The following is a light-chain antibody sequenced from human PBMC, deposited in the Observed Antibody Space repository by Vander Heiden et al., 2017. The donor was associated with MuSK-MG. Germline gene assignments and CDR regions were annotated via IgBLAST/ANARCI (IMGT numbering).Light chain of an antibody. CDR2: GAS. CDR3: QQDNNWPSLT. J-gene: IGKJ4*01. V-gene: IGKV3-15*01. Sequence: EIVMTQSPATLSVSPGERATLSCRASQSVSSNLAWYQQKPGQAPRLLIYGASTRATGIPARFSGSGYGKEFTLTISSRQSEDFAVYYCQQDNNWPSLTFGGGTKVEIK. CDR1: QSVSSN.